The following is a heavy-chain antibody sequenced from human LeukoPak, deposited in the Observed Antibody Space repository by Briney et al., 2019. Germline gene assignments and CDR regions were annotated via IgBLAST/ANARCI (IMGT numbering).Heavy chain of an antibody. CDR1: GFTFDDYA. CDR2: ISWNSGSI. CDR3: AKDLRGSTSSCFDS. V-gene: IGHV3-9*01. D-gene: IGHD2-2*01. Sequence: PGGSLRLSCAASGFTFDDYAMHWVRHAPGKGLEWVSGISWNSGSIGYADSVKGRFTISRDNAKNSLYLQMNSLRAEDTALYYCAKDLRGSTSSCFDSWGQGTLVTVSS. J-gene: IGHJ4*02.